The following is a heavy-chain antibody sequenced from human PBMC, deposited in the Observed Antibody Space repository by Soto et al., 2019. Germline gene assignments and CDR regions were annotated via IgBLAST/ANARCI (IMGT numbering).Heavy chain of an antibody. CDR3: ARVEKRVFYYYYGMDV. Sequence: QVQLQESGPGLVKPSETLSLTCTVSGGSISSYYWSWIRQPPGKGLEWIGYIYYSGSTNYNPSLKSRVSISVDTSQNQFSLTLSSVTAADTAVYYCARVEKRVFYYYYGMDVGGQGTTVTVSS. CDR1: GGSISSYY. CDR2: IYYSGST. D-gene: IGHD6-25*01. V-gene: IGHV4-59*01. J-gene: IGHJ6*02.